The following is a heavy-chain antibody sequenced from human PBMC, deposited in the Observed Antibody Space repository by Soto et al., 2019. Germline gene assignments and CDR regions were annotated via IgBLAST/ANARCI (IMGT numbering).Heavy chain of an antibody. V-gene: IGHV3-33*01. Sequence: QVQLVESGGGVVQPGRSLRLSCAASGFTFSSYGMHWVRQAPGKGLEWVAVIWYDGSNKYYADSVKGRFTISRDNSKNTLYLQMNSLRAEDTAVYYCARDGEQWLVTYYFDYWGQGTLVTVSS. CDR3: ARDGEQWLVTYYFDY. CDR2: IWYDGSNK. CDR1: GFTFSSYG. D-gene: IGHD6-19*01. J-gene: IGHJ4*02.